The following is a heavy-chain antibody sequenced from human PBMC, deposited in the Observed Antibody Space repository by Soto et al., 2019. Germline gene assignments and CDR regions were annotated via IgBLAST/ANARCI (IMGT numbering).Heavy chain of an antibody. V-gene: IGHV4-30-2*01. D-gene: IGHD1-26*01. Sequence: PSETLSLTCAVSGGSISSGGYSWSWIRQPPGKGLEWIGYIYHSGSTYYNPSLKSRVTISVDRSKNQFSLKLSSVTAADTAVYSCARGTLGGAFDIWGQGTMVTVSS. CDR1: GGSISSGGYS. J-gene: IGHJ3*02. CDR3: ARGTLGGAFDI. CDR2: IYHSGST.